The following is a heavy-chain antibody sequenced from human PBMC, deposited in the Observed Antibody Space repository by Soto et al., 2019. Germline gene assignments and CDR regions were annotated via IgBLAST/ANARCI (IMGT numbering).Heavy chain of an antibody. CDR2: ISAYNGNT. V-gene: IGHV1-18*01. D-gene: IGHD6-13*01. J-gene: IGHJ5*02. Sequence: QVQLVQSGAEVKKPGASVKVSCKASGYTFTSYGISWVRQAPGQGVEWMGWISAYNGNTNYAQKLQGRVTMTTDPSTSTAYMELRSLRSDDPAVYYCATSASGPDHWFDPWVQGTLVTVSS. CDR3: ATSASGPDHWFDP. CDR1: GYTFTSYG.